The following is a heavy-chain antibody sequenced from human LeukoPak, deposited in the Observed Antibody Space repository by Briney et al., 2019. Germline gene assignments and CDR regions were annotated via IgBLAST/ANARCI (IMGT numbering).Heavy chain of an antibody. V-gene: IGHV4-34*01. D-gene: IGHD4-17*01. CDR3: ARGRVRFQFPFDY. CDR2: INHSGST. Sequence: SETLSLTCAVYGGSFSGYYWSWIRQPPGKGLEWIGEINHSGSTNYNPSLKSRVTISVDTSKNQFSLKLSSVTAADTAVYYCARGRVRFQFPFDYWGQGTLVTVSS. J-gene: IGHJ4*02. CDR1: GGSFSGYY.